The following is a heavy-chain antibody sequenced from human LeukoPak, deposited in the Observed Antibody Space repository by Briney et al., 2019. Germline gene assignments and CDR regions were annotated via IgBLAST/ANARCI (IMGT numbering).Heavy chain of an antibody. V-gene: IGHV3-53*01. CDR3: TRDQMNY. CDR1: EFTVSRNY. J-gene: IGHJ4*02. D-gene: IGHD5-24*01. Sequence: GGSLRLSCTASEFTVSRNYMRWVRQAPGKGLEWVSLIFSNGDTHYADSVKGRFTISRDTSKNTVSLQMNSLRVEDTAMYYCTRDQMNYWGQGSLVTVSS. CDR2: IFSNGDT.